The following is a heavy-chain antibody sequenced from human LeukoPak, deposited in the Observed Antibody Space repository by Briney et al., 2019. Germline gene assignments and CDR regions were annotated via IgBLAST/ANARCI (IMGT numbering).Heavy chain of an antibody. D-gene: IGHD2-2*01. J-gene: IGHJ6*02. CDR1: GFTFSSYE. Sequence: GGSLRLSCAASGFTFSSYEMNWVRQAPGKGLEWVSYISSSGSTIYYADSVKGRFTISRDNAKNSLNLQMNSLRAEDTAVYYCARGGGYCSSTSCYYGMDVWGQGTTVTVSS. V-gene: IGHV3-48*03. CDR2: ISSSGSTI. CDR3: ARGGGYCSSTSCYYGMDV.